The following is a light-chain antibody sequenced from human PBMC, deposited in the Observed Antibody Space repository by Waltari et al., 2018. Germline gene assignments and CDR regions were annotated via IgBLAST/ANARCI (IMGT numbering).Light chain of an antibody. V-gene: IGLV2-23*02. J-gene: IGLJ1*01. CDR2: EVR. CDR1: SSDVGSYNL. CDR3: CSYAGSKFYV. Sequence: QSALTQPASVSGSPGQSITISCTGTSSDVGSYNLVSWYQQHPGHGPNLIIYEVRKRPSGVSNRVSGSKSGNSASLTSSGLQAEDEAEYYCCSYAGSKFYVFGTGTKVTVL.